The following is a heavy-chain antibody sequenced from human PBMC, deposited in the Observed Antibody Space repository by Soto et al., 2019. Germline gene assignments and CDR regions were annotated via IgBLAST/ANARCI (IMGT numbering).Heavy chain of an antibody. V-gene: IGHV1-24*01. CDR1: GYTLTELS. J-gene: IGHJ4*02. Sequence: GASVKVSCKVSGYTLTELSMHWVRQAPGKGLEWMGGFDPEDGETIYAQKFQDRVTMTEDTSTDTAYMELSSLRSEDTAVYYCATDLGYCTNGVCSIDYWGQGTLVTVSS. CDR3: ATDLGYCTNGVCSIDY. D-gene: IGHD2-8*01. CDR2: FDPEDGET.